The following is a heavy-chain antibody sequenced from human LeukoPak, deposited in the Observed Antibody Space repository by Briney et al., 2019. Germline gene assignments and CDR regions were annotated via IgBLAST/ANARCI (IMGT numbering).Heavy chain of an antibody. CDR3: AKAGYCSSTSCYYYYYGMDV. V-gene: IGHV3-23*01. D-gene: IGHD2-2*01. J-gene: IGHJ6*02. Sequence: GGSLRLSCAASGFTFSSYAMGWVRQAPGKGLEWVSAISGSGGSTYYADSVKGRFTISRDNSKNTLYLQMNSLRAEDTAVYYCAKAGYCSSTSCYYYYYGMDVWGQGTTVTVSS. CDR1: GFTFSSYA. CDR2: ISGSGGST.